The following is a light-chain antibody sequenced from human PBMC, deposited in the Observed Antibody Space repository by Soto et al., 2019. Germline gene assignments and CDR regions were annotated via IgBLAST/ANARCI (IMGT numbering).Light chain of an antibody. CDR2: SAS. Sequence: EIVVKQSPSALSVYQGESATLSCRASHSVNSTFLAWYQQKPGQAPRLLIYSASSRATGIPARFSGSGSGTDFTLAISSLEPEDFAVYYCQQRRNWPPVTFGGGT. J-gene: IGKJ4*01. CDR3: QQRRNWPPVT. V-gene: IGKV3D-20*02. CDR1: HSVNSTF.